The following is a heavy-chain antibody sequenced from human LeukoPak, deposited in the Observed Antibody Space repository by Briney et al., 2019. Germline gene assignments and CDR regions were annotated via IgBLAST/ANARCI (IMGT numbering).Heavy chain of an antibody. Sequence: PGGSLRLSCTASGIMFSGYWMSWVRQAPGKGLEWVANIKQHGTEKYYVDSVKGRFTISRDDAKKSVYLQMKSLRAEDTAVYYCASDGGPFDHWGQGILVTVAS. CDR1: GIMFSGYW. CDR2: IKQHGTEK. V-gene: IGHV3-7*01. CDR3: ASDGGPFDH. J-gene: IGHJ4*02. D-gene: IGHD3-16*01.